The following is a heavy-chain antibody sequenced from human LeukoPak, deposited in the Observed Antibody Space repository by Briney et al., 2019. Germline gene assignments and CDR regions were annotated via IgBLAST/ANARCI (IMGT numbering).Heavy chain of an antibody. V-gene: IGHV3-48*04. J-gene: IGHJ4*02. CDR1: GFAFSNYN. Sequence: GGSLRLSCAASGFAFSNYNMNWVRQAPGKGLEWVSYISSSGSTIYYADSVKGRFTISRDNAKNSLYLQMNSLRAEDTAVYYCAKGDTTWELPHDYWGQGTLVTVSS. D-gene: IGHD1-26*01. CDR2: ISSSGSTI. CDR3: AKGDTTWELPHDY.